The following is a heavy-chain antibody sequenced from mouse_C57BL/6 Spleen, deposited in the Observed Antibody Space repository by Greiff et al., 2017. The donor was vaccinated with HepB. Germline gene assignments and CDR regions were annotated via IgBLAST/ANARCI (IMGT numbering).Heavy chain of an antibody. CDR2: IYPGDGDT. J-gene: IGHJ2*01. CDR1: GYAFSSSW. CDR3: AREDYYGYYFDY. D-gene: IGHD1-1*01. Sequence: VQLQQSGPELVKPGASVKISCKASGYAFSSSWMNWVKQRPGKGLEWIGRIYPGDGDTNYNGKFKGNATLTADKSSSTAYMQLSSLTSEDSAVYFCAREDYYGYYFDYWGQGTTLTVSS. V-gene: IGHV1-82*01.